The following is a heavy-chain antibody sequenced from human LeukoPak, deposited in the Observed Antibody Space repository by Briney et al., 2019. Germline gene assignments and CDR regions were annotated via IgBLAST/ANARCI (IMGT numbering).Heavy chain of an antibody. CDR1: GHTFSSYA. Sequence: GGSLRLSCAASGHTFSSYAMNWVRQAPGKGLEWVSDVRGSDAGKSYADSVKGRFTISRDNTNTALYLQMHSQRAEDTAVYYCAKHRGGSDYPGSHYWRRETRDTVS. CDR3: AKHRGGSDYPGSHY. V-gene: IGHV3-23*01. CDR2: VRGSDAGK. D-gene: IGHD1-26*01. J-gene: IGHJ4*02.